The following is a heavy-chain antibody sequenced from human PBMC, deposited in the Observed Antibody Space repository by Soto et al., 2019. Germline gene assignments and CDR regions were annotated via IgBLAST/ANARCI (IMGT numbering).Heavy chain of an antibody. D-gene: IGHD2-2*01. CDR1: GYTFTSYG. CDR2: ISAYNGNT. CDR3: AREGYCSSTSCRGHWFDP. V-gene: IGHV1-18*01. J-gene: IGHJ5*02. Sequence: ASVKVSCKASGYTFTSYGISWVRQAPGQGLEWMGWISAYNGNTNYAQKLQGRVTMTTDTSTSTAYMELRSLRSDDTAVYYCAREGYCSSTSCRGHWFDPWGQGTLVTVSS.